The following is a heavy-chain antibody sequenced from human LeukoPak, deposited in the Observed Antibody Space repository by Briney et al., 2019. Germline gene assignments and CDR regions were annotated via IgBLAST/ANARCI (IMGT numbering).Heavy chain of an antibody. CDR2: ILPIFGTT. Sequence: SVKVSCKASGGTFKNYAISWVRQAPGQGLEWMGGILPIFGTTNYAQKFQARVTITADESTSTAYMELSSLRSEDTAVYYCARGVRRYFDWLLDYWGQGTLVTVSS. J-gene: IGHJ4*02. V-gene: IGHV1-69*01. CDR3: ARGVRRYFDWLLDY. D-gene: IGHD3-9*01. CDR1: GGTFKNYA.